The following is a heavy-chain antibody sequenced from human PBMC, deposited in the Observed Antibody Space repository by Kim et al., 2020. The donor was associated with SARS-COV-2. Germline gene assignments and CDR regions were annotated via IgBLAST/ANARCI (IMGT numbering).Heavy chain of an antibody. D-gene: IGHD6-13*01. J-gene: IGHJ4*02. Sequence: GGSLRLSCAASGFTFRSYAMSWVRRAPGKGLEWVSTISDSAGRTYAADSVKGRFTISRDNSKTTLYLQMNSLRAEDTAAYYCAKEGGRSWDFAYWGQGTL. CDR2: ISDSAGRT. CDR3: AKEGGRSWDFAY. V-gene: IGHV3-23*01. CDR1: GFTFRSYA.